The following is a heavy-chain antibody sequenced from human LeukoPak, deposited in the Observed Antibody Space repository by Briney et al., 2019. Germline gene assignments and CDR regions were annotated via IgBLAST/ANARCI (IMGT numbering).Heavy chain of an antibody. CDR3: AAHKGPYWYFDL. V-gene: IGHV4-61*01. Sequence: SETLSLTCTVSGGSVSSGRYYWSWIRQPPGKGLEWIGYIYYSGSTNYNPSLKSRVTISVDTSKNQFSLKLSSVTAADTAVYYCAAHKGPYWYFDLWGRGTLVTVSS. CDR1: GGSVSSGRYY. J-gene: IGHJ2*01. CDR2: IYYSGST.